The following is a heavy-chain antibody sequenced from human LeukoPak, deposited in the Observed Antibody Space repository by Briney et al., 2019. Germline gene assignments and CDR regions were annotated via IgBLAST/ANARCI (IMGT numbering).Heavy chain of an antibody. CDR1: GFTFSNAW. V-gene: IGHV3-15*01. Sequence: GGSLRLSCAPSGFTFSNAWMSWVRQAPGKGLEWVGRIKSKTDSGTTDYAAPVKGRFTISRDDSKNTLYLQMNSLKTEDTAVYYCTTGRLDDFWSGYYSEYFQHWGQGTLVTVSS. J-gene: IGHJ1*01. D-gene: IGHD3-3*01. CDR3: TTGRLDDFWSGYYSEYFQH. CDR2: IKSKTDSGTT.